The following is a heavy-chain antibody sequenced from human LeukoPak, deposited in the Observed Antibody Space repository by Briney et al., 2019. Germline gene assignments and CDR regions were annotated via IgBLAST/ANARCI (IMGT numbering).Heavy chain of an antibody. V-gene: IGHV1-46*01. CDR1: GYTFTSYY. CDR3: ANTDYYDSSGPPFDY. D-gene: IGHD3-22*01. J-gene: IGHJ4*02. CDR2: INPSGGST. Sequence: ASVKVSCKASGYTFTSYYMHWVRQAPGQGLEWMGIINPSGGSTSYAQKFQGRVTMTRDTSTSTVYMELSSLRSEDTAVYYCANTDYYDSSGPPFDYWGQGTLVTVSS.